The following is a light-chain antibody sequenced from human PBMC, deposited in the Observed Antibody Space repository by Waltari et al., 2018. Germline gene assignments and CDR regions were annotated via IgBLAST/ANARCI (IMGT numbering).Light chain of an antibody. CDR3: QAWDSSVV. CDR2: EDN. J-gene: IGLJ2*01. V-gene: IGLV3-1*01. Sequence: SYELTPTPSVSVSPGHTAIITCSGDNLGDKYASWYQQKPGQSPILVMYEDNKRPSGIPERFSASNSGNTATLTISGTQATDEADYYCQAWDSSVVFGGGTKLTVL. CDR1: NLGDKY.